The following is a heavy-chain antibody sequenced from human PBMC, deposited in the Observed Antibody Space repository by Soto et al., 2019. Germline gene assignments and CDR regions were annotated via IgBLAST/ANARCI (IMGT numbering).Heavy chain of an antibody. Sequence: GGSRRLSCLASGITFGIRAMSWVRQAPGEGLEWVSTITDTGGDAKYADSVRGRFTISRDNSKKTLYLQMSSLRADDSAVYFCARGSKESYPGRRIFDFWGRGTLVTVSS. V-gene: IGHV3-23*01. CDR3: ARGSKESYPGRRIFDF. J-gene: IGHJ4*02. CDR2: ITDTGGDA. D-gene: IGHD3-10*01. CDR1: GITFGIRA.